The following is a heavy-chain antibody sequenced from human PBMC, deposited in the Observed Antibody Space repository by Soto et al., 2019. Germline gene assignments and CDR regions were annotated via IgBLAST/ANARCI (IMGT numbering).Heavy chain of an antibody. V-gene: IGHV4-59*08. CDR2: IYYSGTT. CDR3: ARRHGLDIDAYY. D-gene: IGHD3-10*01. CDR1: GCPITSYS. J-gene: IGHJ4*02. Sequence: SAPLSLTYNSSGCPITSYSWIPIRQPPGQGLEWVGYIYYSGTTNYNPSLESRVTISVDTSKNQFSLKLSSVTAADTAVYFCARRHGLDIDAYYWGQGILVTVSS.